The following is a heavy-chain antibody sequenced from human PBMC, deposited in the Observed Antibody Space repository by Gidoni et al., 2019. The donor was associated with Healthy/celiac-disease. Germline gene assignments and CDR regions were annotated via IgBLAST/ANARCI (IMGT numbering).Heavy chain of an antibody. CDR3: AGTSAEYFQH. V-gene: IGHV3-48*03. J-gene: IGHJ1*01. CDR1: GFTFSSYE. D-gene: IGHD2-2*01. Sequence: EVQLVESGGGLVQPGGSLRLSCAASGFTFSSYEMNWVRQAPGKGLEWVSYISSSGSTIYYADSVKGRFTISRDNAKNSLYLQMNSLRAEDTAVYYCAGTSAEYFQHWGQGTLVTVSS. CDR2: ISSSGSTI.